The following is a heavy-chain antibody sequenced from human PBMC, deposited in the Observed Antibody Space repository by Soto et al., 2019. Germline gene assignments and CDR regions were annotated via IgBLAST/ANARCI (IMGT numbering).Heavy chain of an antibody. CDR3: ARCLAARLEADSVDY. Sequence: QVQLVESGGGLGKPGGSLRLSCAASRFTFSGFYMAWIRQAPGKGLEWVSYISGSGDTIYYADSVKGRFTSSRDNAKNSLFLEMTNLRAEDTAMYYCARCLAARLEADSVDYWGQGTLVTVSS. V-gene: IGHV3-11*01. CDR2: ISGSGDTI. CDR1: RFTFSGFY. D-gene: IGHD6-6*01. J-gene: IGHJ4*02.